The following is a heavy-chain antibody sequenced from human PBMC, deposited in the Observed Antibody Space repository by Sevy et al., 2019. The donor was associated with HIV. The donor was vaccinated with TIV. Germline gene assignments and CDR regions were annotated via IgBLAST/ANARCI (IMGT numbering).Heavy chain of an antibody. V-gene: IGHV3-48*01. Sequence: GGSLRLSCAASGFTFSRYSMNWVRQAPGKGLEWVSYISSSSSTLLNADSVKGRFTISRDNAKNSLFLQMNSLRADDTAVYYCARAGGDTAYAMDVWGQGTTVTVSS. J-gene: IGHJ6*02. CDR2: ISSSSSTL. CDR3: ARAGGDTAYAMDV. CDR1: GFTFSRYS. D-gene: IGHD2-21*01.